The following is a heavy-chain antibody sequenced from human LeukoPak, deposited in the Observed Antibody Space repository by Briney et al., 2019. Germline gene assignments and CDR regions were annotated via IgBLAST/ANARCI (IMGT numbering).Heavy chain of an antibody. CDR2: ISGSGGST. Sequence: GGTLRLSCAASGFTFSSYGMSWVRQAPGKGLEWVSAISGSGGSTYYADSVKGRFTISRDNSKNTLYLQMNSLRAEDTAVYYCAKDVGSGSLIPRRDYWGQGTLVTVSS. V-gene: IGHV3-23*01. CDR3: AKDVGSGSLIPRRDY. D-gene: IGHD3-10*01. J-gene: IGHJ4*02. CDR1: GFTFSSYG.